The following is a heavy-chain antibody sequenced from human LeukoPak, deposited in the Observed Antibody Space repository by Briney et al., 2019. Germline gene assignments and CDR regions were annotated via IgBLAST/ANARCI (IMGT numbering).Heavy chain of an antibody. D-gene: IGHD2-2*01. CDR2: IYTSGST. Sequence: PSETLSLTRTVSGGSISSYYWSWIRQPAGKGLEWIGRIYTSGSTNYNPSLKSRVTMSVDTSKNQFSLKLSSVTAADTAVYYCAREEMGCSSTSCYHYYYYYMDVWGKGTTVTVSS. J-gene: IGHJ6*03. CDR3: AREEMGCSSTSCYHYYYYYMDV. V-gene: IGHV4-4*07. CDR1: GGSISSYY.